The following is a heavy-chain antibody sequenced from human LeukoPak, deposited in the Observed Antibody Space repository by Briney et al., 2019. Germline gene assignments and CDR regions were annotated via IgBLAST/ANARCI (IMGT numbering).Heavy chain of an antibody. V-gene: IGHV3-48*02. Sequence: SGGSLRLSCAASGFTFSSYSMNWVRQAPGKGLEWVSYISSSSSTIYYADSVKGRFTISRDNAKNSLYLQMNSLRDEDTAVYYCARHPRYYDFWSGYYQELWFDPWGQGTLVTVSS. D-gene: IGHD3-3*01. J-gene: IGHJ5*02. CDR3: ARHPRYYDFWSGYYQELWFDP. CDR2: ISSSSSTI. CDR1: GFTFSSYS.